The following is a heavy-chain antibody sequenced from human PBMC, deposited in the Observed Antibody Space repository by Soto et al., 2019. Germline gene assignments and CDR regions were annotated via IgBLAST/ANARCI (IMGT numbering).Heavy chain of an antibody. CDR2: ISSSGSTI. D-gene: IGHD4-4*01. CDR3: ARDYGNTGYFQH. J-gene: IGHJ1*01. Sequence: EVQLVESGGGLVQPGGSLRLSCEASGFTFSSYEMNWVRQAPGKGLEWVSYISSSGSTIYYADSVKGRFTISRDNAKNSLDLQRNSLRAEDTAGYYCARDYGNTGYFQHLGHGTLVTVSS. CDR1: GFTFSSYE. V-gene: IGHV3-48*03.